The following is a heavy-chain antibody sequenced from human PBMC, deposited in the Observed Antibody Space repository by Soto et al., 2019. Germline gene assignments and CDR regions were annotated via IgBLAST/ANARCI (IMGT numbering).Heavy chain of an antibody. CDR2: IYPGDSDT. D-gene: IGHD2-2*01. Sequence: GESLKISCKGSGYGFTIYCIGLVRQMPGKGLDWMGIIYPGDSDTRYSPSFQGQVTISADKSISTAYLQWSSLKASDTAMYYCARRGCSSTSCYLGYYYYGMDVWGQGTTVTVSS. J-gene: IGHJ6*02. CDR1: GYGFTIYC. CDR3: ARRGCSSTSCYLGYYYYGMDV. V-gene: IGHV5-51*01.